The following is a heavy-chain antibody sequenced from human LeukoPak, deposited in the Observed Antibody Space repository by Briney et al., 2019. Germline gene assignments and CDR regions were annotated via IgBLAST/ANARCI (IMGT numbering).Heavy chain of an antibody. CDR2: IHDGGTT. Sequence: PGGSLRLSCAASGFTVGNTYMSWVRQAPGKGLEWVSVIHDGGTTYYAASVEGRFTIARDNSRNTLSLQMNSLTTEDTAVYYCARIGSPGGAYYGMDVWGQGTTVTVSS. CDR1: GFTVGNTY. V-gene: IGHV3-66*02. CDR3: ARIGSPGGAYYGMDV. D-gene: IGHD6-19*01. J-gene: IGHJ6*02.